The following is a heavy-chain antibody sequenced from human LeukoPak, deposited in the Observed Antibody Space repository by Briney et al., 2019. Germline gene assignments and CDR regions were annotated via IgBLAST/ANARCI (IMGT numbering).Heavy chain of an antibody. CDR2: INHSGST. CDR1: GGSFSGYY. Sequence: SETLSLTCAVYGGSFSGYYWSWIRQPPGKGLEWIGEINHSGSTNYNPSLKSRVIISVDTSKNQFSLKLSSVTAADTAVYYCARGTSTVTATDAFDIWGQGTMVTVSS. V-gene: IGHV4-34*01. CDR3: ARGTSTVTATDAFDI. D-gene: IGHD4-17*01. J-gene: IGHJ3*02.